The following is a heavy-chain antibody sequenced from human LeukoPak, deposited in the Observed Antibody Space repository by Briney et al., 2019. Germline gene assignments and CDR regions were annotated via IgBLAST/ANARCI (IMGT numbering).Heavy chain of an antibody. CDR3: ARRKRPYYYGSGSYLGAFDI. CDR2: IIPIFGTA. Sequence: GSSVKVSCKASGGTFSSYAISWVRQAPGQGLEWMGGIIPIFGTANYAQKFQGRVTITADESTSTAYMELSSPRSEDTAVYYCARRKRPYYYGSGSYLGAFDIWGQGTMVTVSS. CDR1: GGTFSSYA. V-gene: IGHV1-69*01. D-gene: IGHD3-10*01. J-gene: IGHJ3*02.